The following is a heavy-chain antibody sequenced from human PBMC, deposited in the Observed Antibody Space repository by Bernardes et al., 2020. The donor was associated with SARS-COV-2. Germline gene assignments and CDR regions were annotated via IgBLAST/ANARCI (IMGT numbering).Heavy chain of an antibody. CDR1: GFTFSSYW. CDR2: IKQDGSEK. CDR3: ARVVSDHSGSYYRWFDP. V-gene: IGHV3-7*01. J-gene: IGHJ5*02. Sequence: GGSLRLSCAASGFTFSSYWMSWVRQAPGKGLEWVANIKQDGSEKYYVDSVKGRFTISRDNAKNSLYLQMNSLRAEDTAVYYCARVVSDHSGSYYRWFDPWGQGTLVTVSS. D-gene: IGHD1-26*01.